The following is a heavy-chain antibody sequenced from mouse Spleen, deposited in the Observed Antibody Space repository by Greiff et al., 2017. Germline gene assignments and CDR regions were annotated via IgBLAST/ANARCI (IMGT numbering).Heavy chain of an antibody. J-gene: IGHJ2*01. D-gene: IGHD1-1*01. V-gene: IGHV1-4*01. CDR1: GYTFTSYT. Sequence: QVQLKESGAELARPGASVKMSCKASGYTFTSYTMHWVKQRPGQGLEWIGYINPSSGYTKYNQKFKDKATLTADKSSSTAYMQLSSLTSEDSAVYYCAYYYGSSYAGYWGQGTTLTVSS. CDR2: INPSSGYT. CDR3: AYYYGSSYAGY.